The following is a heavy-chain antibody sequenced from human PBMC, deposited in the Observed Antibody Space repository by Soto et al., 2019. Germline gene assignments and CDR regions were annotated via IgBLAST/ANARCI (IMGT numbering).Heavy chain of an antibody. Sequence: QVQLVQSGAEVKKPGSSVKVSCKASGGTFSSYAISWVRQAPGQGLEWMGGIIPIFGTANYAQKLQGRVTITADESTSTAYMELSSLRSEDTAVYYCARAYYDSSGYPSYWYFDLWGRGTLVTVSS. CDR3: ARAYYDSSGYPSYWYFDL. J-gene: IGHJ2*01. CDR2: IIPIFGTA. V-gene: IGHV1-69*01. CDR1: GGTFSSYA. D-gene: IGHD3-22*01.